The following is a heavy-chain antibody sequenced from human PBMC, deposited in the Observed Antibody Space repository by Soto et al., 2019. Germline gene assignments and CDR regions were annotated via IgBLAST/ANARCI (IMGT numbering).Heavy chain of an antibody. CDR3: ARGGAMVESSGSYCNY. CDR2: IKQDGSEK. CDR1: GFTFSSYW. D-gene: IGHD3-10*01. Sequence: GGSLRLSCAASGFTFSSYWMSWVRQAPGKGLEWVANIKQDGSEKYYVDSVKGRFTISRDNAKNSLYLQMNSLRAEDTAVYYCARGGAMVESSGSYCNYWGQGTLVTVSS. V-gene: IGHV3-7*05. J-gene: IGHJ4*02.